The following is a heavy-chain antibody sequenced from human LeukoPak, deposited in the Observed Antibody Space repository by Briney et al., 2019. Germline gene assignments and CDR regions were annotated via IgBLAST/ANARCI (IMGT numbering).Heavy chain of an antibody. CDR3: AKRMKEWGFDY. V-gene: IGHV3-66*01. J-gene: IGHJ4*02. D-gene: IGHD7-27*01. Sequence: GGSLRLSCAASGFTVSSSYMGRVRQAPGKGLEWVSVIYSGGSTYYADSVRDRFTISRDISKNTLYLQMSSLRAEDTAVYYCAKRMKEWGFDYWGQGTLVTVSS. CDR2: IYSGGST. CDR1: GFTVSSSY.